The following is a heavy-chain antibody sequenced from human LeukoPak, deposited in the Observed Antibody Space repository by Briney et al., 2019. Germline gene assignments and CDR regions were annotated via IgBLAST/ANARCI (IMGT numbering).Heavy chain of an antibody. CDR3: AKAAYYYGSGSYYPNYYYYYMDV. J-gene: IGHJ6*03. D-gene: IGHD3-10*01. CDR1: GFTFSNYW. Sequence: GGSLRLSCAASGFTFSNYWMFWVRQAPGKGLEWVAHIKTDGSEKYYVDSVKGRFTISRDDAKNSLYLQMNSLRAEDTAVYYCAKAAYYYGSGSYYPNYYYYYMDVWGKGTTVTISS. V-gene: IGHV3-7*01. CDR2: IKTDGSEK.